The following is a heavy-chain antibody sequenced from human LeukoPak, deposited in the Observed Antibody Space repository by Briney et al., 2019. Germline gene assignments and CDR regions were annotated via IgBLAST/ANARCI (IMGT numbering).Heavy chain of an antibody. CDR3: AKGSSSWYESLDYYYGMDV. J-gene: IGHJ6*02. CDR1: GFTFSSYA. D-gene: IGHD6-13*01. Sequence: GGSLRLSCAASGFTFSSYAMSWVRQAPGKGLEWVSAIRGSGGSTYYADSVKGRFTISRDNSKNTLYLQMNSLRAEDTAVYYCAKGSSSWYESLDYYYGMDVWGQGTTVTVSS. V-gene: IGHV3-23*01. CDR2: IRGSGGST.